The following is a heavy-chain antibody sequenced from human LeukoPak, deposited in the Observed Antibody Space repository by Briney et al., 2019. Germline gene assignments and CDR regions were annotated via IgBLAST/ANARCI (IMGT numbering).Heavy chain of an antibody. J-gene: IGHJ3*02. CDR2: INPNSGGT. Sequence: ASVKVSCKASGYTFTGYYMHWVRQAPGQGLEWMGWINPNSGGTKYAQKFQGRVTMTRDTSISTAYMELRRLRSDDTAVYYCARANYCSSTSCFRDAFDIWGQGTMVTVSS. CDR1: GYTFTGYY. CDR3: ARANYCSSTSCFRDAFDI. V-gene: IGHV1-2*02. D-gene: IGHD2-2*01.